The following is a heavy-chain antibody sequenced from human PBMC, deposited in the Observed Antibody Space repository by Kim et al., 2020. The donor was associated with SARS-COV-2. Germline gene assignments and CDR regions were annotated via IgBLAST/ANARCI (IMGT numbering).Heavy chain of an antibody. V-gene: IGHV4-34*01. CDR2: INHSGST. D-gene: IGHD6-13*01. J-gene: IGHJ6*02. CDR1: GGSFSGYY. CDR3: ARGCSSWPNYYYYCGMDV. Sequence: SETLSLTCAVYGGSFSGYYWSWIRQPPGKGLEWIGEINHSGSTNYNPSLKSRVTISVDTSKNQFSLKLSSVTAADTAVYYCARGCSSWPNYYYYCGMDVWGQGTTVTVSS.